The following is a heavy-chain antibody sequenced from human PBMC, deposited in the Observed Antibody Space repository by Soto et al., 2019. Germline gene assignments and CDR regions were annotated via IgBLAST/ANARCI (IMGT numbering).Heavy chain of an antibody. CDR3: ARENIVVVPAAMGDYYYYGMDV. D-gene: IGHD2-2*01. V-gene: IGHV4-61*01. CDR1: GGSVSSGSYH. Sequence: SETLSLTCTVSGGSVSSGSYHWSWIRQPPGKGLEWIGYIDYSGSTNYNPSLKSRVTISVDTSKNQFSLKLSSVTAADTAVYYCARENIVVVPAAMGDYYYYGMDVWGQGTTVTVSS. J-gene: IGHJ6*02. CDR2: IDYSGST.